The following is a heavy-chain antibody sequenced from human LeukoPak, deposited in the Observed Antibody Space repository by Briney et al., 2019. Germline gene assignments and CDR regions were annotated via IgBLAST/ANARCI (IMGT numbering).Heavy chain of an antibody. D-gene: IGHD3-22*01. CDR3: ASWSDYYDSSGNY. CDR2: INHSGST. V-gene: IGHV4-34*01. J-gene: IGHJ4*02. Sequence: PSETLSLTCAVYGGSFSGYYWSWLRQPPGKGLEWIGEINHSGSTNYNPSLKSRVTISVDTSKNQFSLKLSSVTAADTAVYYCASWSDYYDSSGNYWGQGTLVTVSS. CDR1: GGSFSGYY.